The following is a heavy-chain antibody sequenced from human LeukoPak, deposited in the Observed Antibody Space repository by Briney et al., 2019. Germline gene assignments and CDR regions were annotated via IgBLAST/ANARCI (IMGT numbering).Heavy chain of an antibody. CDR1: GFTFSSYS. CDR2: INSGSSYM. V-gene: IGHV3-48*02. J-gene: IGHJ3*01. CDR3: AREDDDWGPNTFDV. Sequence: GGSLRLSCAASGFTFSSYSMNWVRQAPGKGLEWVSYINSGSSYMYYPDSVKGRFTISRDNAKNSLYLQMDSLRDEDTAVYYCAREDDDWGPNTFDVWGQGTVVTVSS. D-gene: IGHD7-27*01.